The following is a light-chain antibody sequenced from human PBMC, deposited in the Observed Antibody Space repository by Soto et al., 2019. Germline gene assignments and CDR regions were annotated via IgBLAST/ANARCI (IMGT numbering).Light chain of an antibody. V-gene: IGKV3-15*01. J-gene: IGKJ4*01. CDR2: AAS. Sequence: EIVMTQSPATLSVSPGEGATLSCRASQSVNSKLAWYQQRSGQAPRLLIYAASTRVGGVPVRFSGSGSGTEFTLTISSLQSEDFAVYYCQQYNKWPPTFGGGTKVEIK. CDR1: QSVNSK. CDR3: QQYNKWPPT.